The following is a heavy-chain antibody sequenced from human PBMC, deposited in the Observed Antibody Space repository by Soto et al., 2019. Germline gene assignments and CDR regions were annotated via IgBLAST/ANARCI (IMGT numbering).Heavy chain of an antibody. CDR2: IYHSGST. J-gene: IGHJ6*02. CDR1: GGSISSSNW. Sequence: TSETLSLTCAVSGGSISSSNWWSWVRQPPGKGLEWIGEIYHSGSTNYNPSLKSRVTISVDKSKNQFSLKLSSVTAADTALYYCARDDSGYDSDYYYYGMDVWGQGTTVTVSS. CDR3: ARDDSGYDSDYYYYGMDV. D-gene: IGHD5-12*01. V-gene: IGHV4-4*02.